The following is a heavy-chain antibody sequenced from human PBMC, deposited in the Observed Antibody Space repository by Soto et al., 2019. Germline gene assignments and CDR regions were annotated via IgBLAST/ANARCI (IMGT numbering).Heavy chain of an antibody. CDR3: AIGGYYGSGSYYKGGLFVL. V-gene: IGHV3-7*03. Sequence: EVQLVESGGGLVQPGGSLRLSCAASGFTFSSYWMSWVRQAPGNGLEWVANIKKDGSEKYDVDSVKGRVTISRDNAKNSRYLQVNSLRAEGTAVYYWAIGGYYGSGSYYKGGLFVLWGQGTLVIVSS. CDR2: IKKDGSEK. J-gene: IGHJ5*02. CDR1: GFTFSSYW. D-gene: IGHD3-10*01.